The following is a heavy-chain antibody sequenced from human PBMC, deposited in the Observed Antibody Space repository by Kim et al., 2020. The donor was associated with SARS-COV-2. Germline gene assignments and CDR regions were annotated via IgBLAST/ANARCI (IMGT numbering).Heavy chain of an antibody. CDR3: ARGPFLALYDY. Sequence: SETLSLTCAVYGGSFSGYYWSWIRQPPGKGLEWIGEINHSGSTNYNPSLKSRVTISVDTSKNQFSLKLSSVTAADTAVYYCARGPFLALYDYWGQGPLVTVSS. CDR1: GGSFSGYY. D-gene: IGHD3-3*01. J-gene: IGHJ4*02. V-gene: IGHV4-34*01. CDR2: INHSGST.